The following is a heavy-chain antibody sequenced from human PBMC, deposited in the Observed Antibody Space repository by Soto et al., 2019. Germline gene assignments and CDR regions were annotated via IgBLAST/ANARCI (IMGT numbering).Heavy chain of an antibody. CDR1: GASITYGGYS. Sequence: ASETLSLTCTLSGASITYGGYSWCWIRQTPWKGLEWIGYINHLETTFYNPSFESRLSLSIDRAKNQFSLNLNSMSAADRATYFCARGVGSDSFDYWGQGXLVTVYS. J-gene: IGHJ4*02. D-gene: IGHD3-16*01. CDR2: INHLETT. V-gene: IGHV4-30-2*01. CDR3: ARGVGSDSFDY.